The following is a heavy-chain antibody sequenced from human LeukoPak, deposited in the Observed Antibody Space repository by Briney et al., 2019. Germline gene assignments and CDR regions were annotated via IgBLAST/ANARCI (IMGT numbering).Heavy chain of an antibody. CDR2: IYTSVST. CDR3: ARVYTKGALRGAFDI. V-gene: IGHV4-4*07. D-gene: IGHD4-11*01. CDR1: GRSLSSFY. J-gene: IGHJ3*02. Sequence: PSETLSLPCTVSGRSLSSFYWSWIRPPAGEGREWSGRIYTSVSTNYNLSLKSRVTMSVDTYKNQLSLKLSSWTAADTAVYYCARVYTKGALRGAFDIWGQGTTVTVSS.